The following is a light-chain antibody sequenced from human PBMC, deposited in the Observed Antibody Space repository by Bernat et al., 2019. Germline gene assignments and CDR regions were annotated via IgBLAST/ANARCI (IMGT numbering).Light chain of an antibody. CDR3: QSYDSSVWV. CDR1: RGSIAGNY. Sequence: NFMLTQPHSVSESPGKTVTISCSRSRGSIAGNYVQWYPQRPGSAPTTVMYEDNQRPYGVPDRFSGSIDRSSNSASLTISGLKTEDEADYYCQSYDSSVWVFGGGTKLTVL. V-gene: IGLV6-57*04. J-gene: IGLJ3*02. CDR2: EDN.